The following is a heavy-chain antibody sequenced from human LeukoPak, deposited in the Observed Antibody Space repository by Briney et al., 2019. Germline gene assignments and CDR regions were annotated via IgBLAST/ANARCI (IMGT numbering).Heavy chain of an antibody. J-gene: IGHJ4*02. V-gene: IGHV4-4*07. CDR3: VRGSGWLDY. CDR2: IYTSGTT. Sequence: SETLSLTCTVSGGSISSYYWSWIRQPAGKGLEWIGRIYTSGTTNYNPSLKSRVTISRDTSKNQFSLKVTSVTAADTALYYCVRGSGWLDYWGQGTLVTVSS. D-gene: IGHD6-19*01. CDR1: GGSISSYY.